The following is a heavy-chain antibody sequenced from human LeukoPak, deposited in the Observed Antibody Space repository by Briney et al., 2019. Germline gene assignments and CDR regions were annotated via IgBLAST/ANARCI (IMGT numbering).Heavy chain of an antibody. J-gene: IGHJ6*03. CDR2: IREDGTEK. CDR1: GFTFSGAW. CDR3: ARENSGRLYYYMDV. D-gene: IGHD1-26*01. Sequence: GGSLRLSCTASGFTFSGAWMTWVRQAPGKGLEWVANIREDGTEKNYVDSVKGRFTISRDNAKNSLYLQMNSLRAEDTAVYYCARENSGRLYYYMDVWGKGTTVTVSS. V-gene: IGHV3-7*01.